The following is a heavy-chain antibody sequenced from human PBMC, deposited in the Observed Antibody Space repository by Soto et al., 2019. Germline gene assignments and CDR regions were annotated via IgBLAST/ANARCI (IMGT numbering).Heavy chain of an antibody. CDR3: AGQRWLQLRVSFDF. CDR2: IYASGTT. V-gene: IGHV4-4*07. D-gene: IGHD5-12*01. J-gene: IGHJ4*02. Sequence: QVQLQESGPGLVKPSESLSLTCTVSGGSVNDYYWSWIRQPAGKGLEWIGRIYASGTTNYNPSLTSRVTLSIDTSKNQFSLMLSSVTAADTAVYFCAGQRWLQLRVSFDFWGQGAQVTVSS. CDR1: GGSVNDYY.